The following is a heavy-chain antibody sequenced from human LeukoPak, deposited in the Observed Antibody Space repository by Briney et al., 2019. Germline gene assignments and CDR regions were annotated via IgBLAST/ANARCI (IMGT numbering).Heavy chain of an antibody. CDR1: GFTFSSYW. Sequence: QPGGSLRLSCVASGFTFSSYWMNWVRQAPGKGLEWVANIKQDGSEIYYVDSVKGRFTISRDNAKNSLYLQMNSLRAEDTAVYHCARDRGWFAMDVWGQGTTVTVSS. CDR2: IKQDGSEI. J-gene: IGHJ6*02. D-gene: IGHD3-10*01. CDR3: ARDRGWFAMDV. V-gene: IGHV3-7*01.